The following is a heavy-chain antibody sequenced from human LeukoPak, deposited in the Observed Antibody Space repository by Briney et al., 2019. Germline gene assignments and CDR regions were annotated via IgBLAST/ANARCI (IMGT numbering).Heavy chain of an antibody. V-gene: IGHV3-23*01. Sequence: PGGSLRLSCAASGFRFRNYAMSWVRQAPGKGLEWVSAISDSGGTTNYADSVKGRFTISRDNAKNSLYLQMNSLRAEDTAVYYCARNQPYSSSWALLYYWGQGTLVTVST. CDR3: ARNQPYSSSWALLYY. CDR2: ISDSGGTT. CDR1: GFRFRNYA. J-gene: IGHJ4*02. D-gene: IGHD6-13*01.